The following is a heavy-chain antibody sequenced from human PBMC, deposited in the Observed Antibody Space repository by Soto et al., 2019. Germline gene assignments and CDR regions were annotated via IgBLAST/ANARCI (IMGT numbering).Heavy chain of an antibody. CDR1: GFTFSSYA. CDR2: ISGSGGST. Sequence: EVQLLESGGGLVQPWGSLRLSCAASGFTFSSYAMSWVRQAPGKGLEWVSAISGSGGSTYYADSVKGRFTISRDNSKNTLYLQMDSLRAEDTAVYYCAKDREAYPDWFDPWGQGTLVTVSS. CDR3: AKDREAYPDWFDP. D-gene: IGHD3-16*01. J-gene: IGHJ5*02. V-gene: IGHV3-23*01.